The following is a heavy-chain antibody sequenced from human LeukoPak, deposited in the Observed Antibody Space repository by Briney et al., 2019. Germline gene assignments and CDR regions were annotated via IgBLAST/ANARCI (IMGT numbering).Heavy chain of an antibody. CDR2: IKQDGSEK. CDR1: GFTFSSFW. J-gene: IGHJ4*02. V-gene: IGHV3-7*03. D-gene: IGHD1-26*01. Sequence: GGSLRLSCAASGFTFSSFWMSWVRRAPGKGLEWVASIKQDGSEKYYVDSVKGRFTISRDNAKNSVYLQMNSLTAEDTAVYYRARDKDSGGATGSIFDYWGQGALVTVSS. CDR3: ARDKDSGGATGSIFDY.